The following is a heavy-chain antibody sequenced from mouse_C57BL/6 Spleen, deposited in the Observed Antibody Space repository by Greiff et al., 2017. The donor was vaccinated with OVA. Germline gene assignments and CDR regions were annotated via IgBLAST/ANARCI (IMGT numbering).Heavy chain of an antibody. V-gene: IGHV1-80*01. CDR1: GYAFSSYW. D-gene: IGHD5-1*01. CDR2: IYPGDGDT. J-gene: IGHJ4*01. CDR3: ARNVYLYAMDY. Sequence: QVQLQQSGAELVKPGASVKISCKASGYAFSSYWMNWVKQRPGKGLEWIGQIYPGDGDTNYNGKFKGKATLNADKSSSTADMQLSSLTSEDSAVYFCARNVYLYAMDYWGQGTSVTVSS.